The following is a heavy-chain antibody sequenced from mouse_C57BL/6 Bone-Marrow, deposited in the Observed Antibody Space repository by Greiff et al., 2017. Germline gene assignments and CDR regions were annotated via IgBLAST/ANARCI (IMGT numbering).Heavy chain of an antibody. V-gene: IGHV1-54*01. Sequence: VQLQESGAELVRPGTSVKVSCKASGYAFTNYLIEWVKQRPGQGLEWIGVINPGSGGTNYNEKFKGKATLTADKSSSTAYMQLSSLTSEDSAVYFCASYGRAWFAYWGQGTLVTVSA. CDR1: GYAFTNYL. CDR2: INPGSGGT. D-gene: IGHD1-1*01. CDR3: ASYGRAWFAY. J-gene: IGHJ3*01.